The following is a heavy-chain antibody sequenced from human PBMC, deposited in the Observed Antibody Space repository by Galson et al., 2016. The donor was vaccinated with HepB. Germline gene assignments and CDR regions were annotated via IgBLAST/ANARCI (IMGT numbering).Heavy chain of an antibody. Sequence: SLRLSCAASGFSLSAYAIHWVRQAPGKGLEWVALVSYDGNTQYYADSVKGRFTISRDSSKNTLSLQMDSLRPEDTALYYCAVLESSGSSFSGDTFDIWGQGTMVTVSS. CDR3: AVLESSGSSFSGDTFDI. V-gene: IGHV3-30*03. J-gene: IGHJ3*02. CDR1: GFSLSAYA. CDR2: VSYDGNTQ. D-gene: IGHD1-26*01.